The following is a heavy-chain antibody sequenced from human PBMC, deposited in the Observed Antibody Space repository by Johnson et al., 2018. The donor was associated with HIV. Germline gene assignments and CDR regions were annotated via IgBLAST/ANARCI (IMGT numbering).Heavy chain of an antibody. J-gene: IGHJ3*02. CDR3: ARDKGRGAFDI. CDR2: INWNGGRT. Sequence: VQLVESGGGVVQPGRSLRLSCAASGFTFDDYGMSWVRQPPGKGLEWVSGINWNGGRTGYADSVKGRVTISRDNAKKSLYLQMNSLRAEDTAVYDCARDKGRGAFDIWGQGTMVTVAS. V-gene: IGHV3-20*01. D-gene: IGHD3-10*01. CDR1: GFTFDDYG.